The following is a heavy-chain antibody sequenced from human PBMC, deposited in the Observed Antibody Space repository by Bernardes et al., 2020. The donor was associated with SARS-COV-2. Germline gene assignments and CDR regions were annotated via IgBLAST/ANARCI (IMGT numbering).Heavy chain of an antibody. D-gene: IGHD6-13*01. V-gene: IGHV4-39*01. J-gene: IGHJ4*02. Sequence: SETLSLTCTVSGGSISSSGYYWGWIRQPPGKGLEWIGRIYYSGSAYYNPSLKSRVTISVDTSKNQVSLKLSSVTAADTAVYYCARHVYRAAGAVDYWGQGTQVTVSS. CDR1: GGSISSSGYY. CDR3: ARHVYRAAGAVDY. CDR2: IYYSGSA.